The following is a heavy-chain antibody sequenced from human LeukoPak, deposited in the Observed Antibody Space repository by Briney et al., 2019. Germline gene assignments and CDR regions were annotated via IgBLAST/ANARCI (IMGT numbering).Heavy chain of an antibody. V-gene: IGHV3-23*01. J-gene: IGHJ4*02. CDR3: AKRSSKGVDFWSGYYSDY. CDR1: GFTFSSYA. Sequence: GGSLRLSCAASGFTFSSYAMSWVRQAPGKGLEWVSAISGSGGSTYYADSVKGRFTISRDNSKNTLYLQMNSLRAEDTAVYYCAKRSSKGVDFWSGYYSDYWGQGTLVTVSS. D-gene: IGHD3-3*01. CDR2: ISGSGGST.